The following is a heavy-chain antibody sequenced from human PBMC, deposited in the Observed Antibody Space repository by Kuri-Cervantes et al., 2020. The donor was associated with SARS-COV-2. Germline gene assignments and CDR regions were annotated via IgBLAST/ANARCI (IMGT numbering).Heavy chain of an antibody. Sequence: ESLKISCAVYGGSFSGYYWSWIRQPPGKGLEWIGEINHSGSTNYNPSLKSRVTISVDTFKNQFSLKLSSVTAADTAVYYCARHRPTSGYFQHWGQGTLVTVSS. J-gene: IGHJ1*01. V-gene: IGHV4-34*01. D-gene: IGHD2-2*01. CDR1: GGSFSGYY. CDR3: ARHRPTSGYFQH. CDR2: INHSGST.